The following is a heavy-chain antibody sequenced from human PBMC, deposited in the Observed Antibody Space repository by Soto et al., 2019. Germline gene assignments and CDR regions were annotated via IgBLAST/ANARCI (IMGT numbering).Heavy chain of an antibody. CDR3: ARAGVARGTNIAAAGY. Sequence: GASVKVSCKASGYTFTSYDINWVRQATGQGLEWMGWMNPNSANTGYAQKFQGRVTMTRDTSISTAYMELSSLRPEDTAVYYCARAGVARGTNIAAAGYWGQGTLVTVSS. V-gene: IGHV1-8*01. D-gene: IGHD6-13*01. CDR1: GYTFTSYD. J-gene: IGHJ4*02. CDR2: MNPNSANT.